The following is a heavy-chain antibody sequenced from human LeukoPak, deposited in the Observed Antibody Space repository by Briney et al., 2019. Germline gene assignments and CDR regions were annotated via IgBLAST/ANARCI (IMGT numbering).Heavy chain of an antibody. CDR2: ISGSGGST. V-gene: IGHV3-23*01. J-gene: IGHJ4*02. CDR3: AKDGGYSYGYFDY. D-gene: IGHD5-18*01. Sequence: HPGGSLRLSCAASGFTFSSYAMSWVRQVPGKGLEWVSAISGSGGSTYYADSVKGRFTISRDNSKNTLYLQMNSLRAEDTAVYYCAKDGGYSYGYFDYWGQGTLVTVSS. CDR1: GFTFSSYA.